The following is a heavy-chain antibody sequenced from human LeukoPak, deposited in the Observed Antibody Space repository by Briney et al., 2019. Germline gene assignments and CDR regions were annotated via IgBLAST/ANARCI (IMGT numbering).Heavy chain of an antibody. D-gene: IGHD4/OR15-4a*01. Sequence: SGTLSLTCTISGAPISSGTYYWAWIRQSPGKGLEWIGSIYNTASTYYNPSFKGRLTLSVDTSKNQISLELRSVTATDAAMYYCATKKTMVTTAGWFDPCGQGTLVIVSS. J-gene: IGHJ5*02. CDR1: GAPISSGTYY. CDR3: ATKKTMVTTAGWFDP. V-gene: IGHV4-39*01. CDR2: IYNTAST.